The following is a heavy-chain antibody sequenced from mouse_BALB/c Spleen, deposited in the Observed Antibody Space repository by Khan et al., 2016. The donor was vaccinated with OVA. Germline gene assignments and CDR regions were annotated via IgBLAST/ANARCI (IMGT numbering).Heavy chain of an antibody. D-gene: IGHD2-14*01. CDR1: GYTFTSYT. CDR2: INPSNNYI. Sequence: QVQLKESGAELARPGASVKMSCKASGYTFTSYTMHWVRQRPGQALEWIGYINPSNNYINFNQNFKDKAALIVDKSSSTAYMQLSSLTSEDSAVYYCVREGAYYRSDGWFAYWGQGTLVTVSA. J-gene: IGHJ3*01. CDR3: VREGAYYRSDGWFAY. V-gene: IGHV1-4*01.